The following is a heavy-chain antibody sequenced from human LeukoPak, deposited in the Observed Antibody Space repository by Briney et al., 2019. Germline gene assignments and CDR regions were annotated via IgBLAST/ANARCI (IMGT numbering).Heavy chain of an antibody. D-gene: IGHD6-19*01. CDR3: ARDGGGWVIDY. V-gene: IGHV3-33*01. CDR1: GFTFSSYG. J-gene: IGHJ4*02. Sequence: GGSLRLSCAASGFTFSSYGMHWVRQAPGKGLEWVAVIWYDGSNKYYADSVKGRFTISRDNAKNSLYLQMNSLRAEDTAVYYCARDGGGWVIDYWGQGTLVTVSS. CDR2: IWYDGSNK.